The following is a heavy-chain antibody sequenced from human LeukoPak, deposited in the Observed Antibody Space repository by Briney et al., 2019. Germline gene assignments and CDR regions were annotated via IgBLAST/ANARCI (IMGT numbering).Heavy chain of an antibody. CDR1: GYTFTGYC. J-gene: IGHJ4*02. V-gene: IGHV1-2*02. CDR3: ARPGDYALPFDY. CDR2: INPNSGGT. D-gene: IGHD4-17*01. Sequence: ASVKVSCKASGYTFTGYCMHWVRQAPGQGLEWMGWINPNSGGTNYAQKFQGRVTMTRDMSTSTVYMELSSLRSEDTAVYYCARPGDYALPFDYWGQGTLVTVSS.